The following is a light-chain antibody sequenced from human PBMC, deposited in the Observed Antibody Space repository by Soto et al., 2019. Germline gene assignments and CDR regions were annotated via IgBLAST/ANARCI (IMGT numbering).Light chain of an antibody. Sequence: QSVLTQPASVSGSPGQSITISCTGTSSDVGGYNYVSWYQQHPGNAPKLIIYEVNNRPSGVPDRFSGSKSGNTASLTISGLQAEDEADYYCNSFTTSSTYVFGTGPKVTV. CDR2: EVN. CDR3: NSFTTSSTYV. J-gene: IGLJ1*01. CDR1: SSDVGGYNY. V-gene: IGLV2-14*01.